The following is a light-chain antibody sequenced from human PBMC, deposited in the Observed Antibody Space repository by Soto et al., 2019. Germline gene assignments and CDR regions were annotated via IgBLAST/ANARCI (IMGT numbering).Light chain of an antibody. CDR3: QQYNNWPFS. V-gene: IGKV3-15*01. CDR1: QGVTTN. CDR2: DVS. Sequence: EIVMTQSPGTLSVSPWERATLSCRAGQGVTTNFAWYQQKSGQSPRLLIYDVSIRATGVPARFSGTGSETDFTLTISGLQSDDSAVYFCQQYNNWPFSFGQGTKVDIK. J-gene: IGKJ1*01.